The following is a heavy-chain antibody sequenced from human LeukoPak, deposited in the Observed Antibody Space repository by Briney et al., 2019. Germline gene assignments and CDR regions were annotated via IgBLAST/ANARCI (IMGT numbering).Heavy chain of an antibody. CDR1: GFTFSSYS. CDR2: ISSSSSYI. V-gene: IGHV3-21*01. J-gene: IGHJ3*02. Sequence: GSLRLSCAASGFTFSSYSMNWVRQAPGKGLEWVSSISSSSSYIYYADSVKGRFTISRDNAKNSLYLQMNSLRAEDTAVYYCARVKARLRLGELSFGAFDIWGQGTMVTVSS. CDR3: ARVKARLRLGELSFGAFDI. D-gene: IGHD3-16*02.